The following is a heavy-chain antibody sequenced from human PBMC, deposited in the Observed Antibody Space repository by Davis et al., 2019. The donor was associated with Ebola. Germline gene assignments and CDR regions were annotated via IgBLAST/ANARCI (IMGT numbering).Heavy chain of an antibody. J-gene: IGHJ6*04. Sequence: AASVKVSCKASAGTFSSYAISWVRQAPGQGLEWMGGIIPLFGTENYAQKFQGRVTITADESTSTAYMELSSLRSEDTAVYYCARDARIAAAGLYYYYYYGMDVWGKGTTVTVSS. D-gene: IGHD6-13*01. CDR3: ARDARIAAAGLYYYYYYGMDV. V-gene: IGHV1-69*13. CDR2: IIPLFGTE. CDR1: AGTFSSYA.